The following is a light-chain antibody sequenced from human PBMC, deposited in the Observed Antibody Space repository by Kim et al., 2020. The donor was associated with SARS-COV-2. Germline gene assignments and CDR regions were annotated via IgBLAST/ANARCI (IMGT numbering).Light chain of an antibody. Sequence: EIVLTQSPATLSLSPGERATLSCRASQSVGNSLAWFQQKPGQAPRLLIFETSNRATGIPARFSGSGSGTAFTLTISSLEPGDFAVYYCQQRYNWPLTFGGGTKVDIK. CDR1: QSVGNS. V-gene: IGKV3-11*01. CDR3: QQRYNWPLT. CDR2: ETS. J-gene: IGKJ4*01.